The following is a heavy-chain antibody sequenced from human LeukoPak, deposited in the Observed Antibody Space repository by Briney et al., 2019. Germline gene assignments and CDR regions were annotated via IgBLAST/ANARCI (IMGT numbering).Heavy chain of an antibody. J-gene: IGHJ5*02. CDR3: ARGVDSSGYQHKGFDP. Sequence: SETLSLTCTVSGGSISSYYWSWIRQPAGKGLEWIGRIYTSGSTNYNPSLKSRVTMSVDTSKNQFSLKLSSVTAADTAVYYCARGVDSSGYQHKGFDPWGQGTLVTVSS. CDR2: IYTSGST. CDR1: GGSISSYY. D-gene: IGHD3-22*01. V-gene: IGHV4-4*07.